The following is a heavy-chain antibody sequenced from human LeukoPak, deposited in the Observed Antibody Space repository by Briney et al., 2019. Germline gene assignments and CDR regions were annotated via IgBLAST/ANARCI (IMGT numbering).Heavy chain of an antibody. V-gene: IGHV1-8*03. Sequence: ASVKVSCKASGYTFTSYDINWVRQATGQGLEWMGWMNPTSGNTGYAQKFQGRVTITRNTSISTAYMELSSLRSEVTAVYYCARVVIRGYYYYYMDVWGKGTTVTVSS. CDR2: MNPTSGNT. CDR3: ARVVIRGYYYYYMDV. CDR1: GYTFTSYD. D-gene: IGHD3-10*01. J-gene: IGHJ6*03.